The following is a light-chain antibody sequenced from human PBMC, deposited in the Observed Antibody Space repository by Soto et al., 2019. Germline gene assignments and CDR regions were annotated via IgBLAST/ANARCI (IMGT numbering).Light chain of an antibody. V-gene: IGLV2-23*01. CDR1: NNL. CDR3: CAYVGARSYV. Sequence: QSVLTQPASVSGSPGQSITISCTGTNNLVSWYQQHPGKAPKVVVYEGTKRPPGVSNRFSGSNSGGTASMTISGLQAKDEASYFCCAYVGARSYVFGPGTKV. J-gene: IGLJ1*01. CDR2: EGT.